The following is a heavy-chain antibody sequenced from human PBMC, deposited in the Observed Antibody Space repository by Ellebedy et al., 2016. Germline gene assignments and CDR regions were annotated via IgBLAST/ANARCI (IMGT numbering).Heavy chain of an antibody. CDR3: GRLRMAATFDY. J-gene: IGHJ4*02. V-gene: IGHV4-39*01. D-gene: IGHD6-6*01. CDR2: IYYTGTT. CDR1: DASISSSSSH. Sequence: SETLSLTCTVSDASISSSSSHWGWMRQPPGKGLEWIGTIYYTGTTYYNPSLNSRLTISIDTSKNQFSLKLNSVPAADTAVYYCGRLRMAATFDYWGQGALVTVSS.